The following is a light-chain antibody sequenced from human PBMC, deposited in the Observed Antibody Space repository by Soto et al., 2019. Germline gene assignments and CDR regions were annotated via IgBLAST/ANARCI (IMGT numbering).Light chain of an antibody. CDR1: QSVSSY. V-gene: IGKV3-11*01. CDR2: DAS. J-gene: IGKJ2*01. CDR3: QQRFHWPRFT. Sequence: EIVLTQSPATLSLSPGERATLSCRASQSVSSYLAWYQQKPGQAPRLLIYDASNRATGIPARFSGGGSGTDVTLTIRSLEPEDFAVYYCQQRFHWPRFTFGQGTKLEIK.